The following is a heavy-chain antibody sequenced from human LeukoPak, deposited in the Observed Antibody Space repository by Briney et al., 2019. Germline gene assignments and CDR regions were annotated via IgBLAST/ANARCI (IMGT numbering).Heavy chain of an antibody. CDR2: IRYDGSNK. D-gene: IGHD2-2*01. V-gene: IGHV3-30*02. Sequence: PGGSLRLSCAASGFTFSSYGMHWVRQAPGKGLEWVAFIRYDGSNKYYADSVKGRFTISRDNSKNTLYLQMNSLRAEDTAVYYCAKDLGYCSSTSCSNDAFDIWGQGTMVTVSS. CDR1: GFTFSSYG. J-gene: IGHJ3*02. CDR3: AKDLGYCSSTSCSNDAFDI.